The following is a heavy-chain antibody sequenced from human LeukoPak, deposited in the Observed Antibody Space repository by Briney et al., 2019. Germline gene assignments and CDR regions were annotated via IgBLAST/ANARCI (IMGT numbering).Heavy chain of an antibody. Sequence: PGGSLRLSCAASGFTFSSYAMSWVRQAPRKGLEWVLAISGSGGSTYSADSVKGRFAISRDNSKNTLYLQMNSLSVEDTAVYYCAKGVGGSGSLKFHFDSWGQGTLVTVSS. CDR3: AKGVGGSGSLKFHFDS. D-gene: IGHD3-10*01. V-gene: IGHV3-23*01. J-gene: IGHJ4*02. CDR2: ISGSGGST. CDR1: GFTFSSYA.